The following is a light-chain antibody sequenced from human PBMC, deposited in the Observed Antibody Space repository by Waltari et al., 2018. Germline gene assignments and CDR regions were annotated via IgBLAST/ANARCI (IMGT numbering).Light chain of an antibody. Sequence: DVVMTQSPDSLAVSLGERATIHCKSSHPISFYSTNKNFLTWYQQKPGQPAKLLIYWASTREAGVPDRFSGSGSGTDFTLTISSLQAEDVATYYCQQYLSTPFTFGPGTKVDIK. CDR3: QQYLSTPFT. CDR2: WAS. CDR1: HPISFYSTNKNF. V-gene: IGKV4-1*01. J-gene: IGKJ3*01.